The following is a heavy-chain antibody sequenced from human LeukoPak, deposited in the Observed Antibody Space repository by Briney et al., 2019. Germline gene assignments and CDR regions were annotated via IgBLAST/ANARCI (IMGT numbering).Heavy chain of an antibody. V-gene: IGHV1-18*01. J-gene: IGHJ4*02. D-gene: IGHD5-24*01. Sequence: ASVKVSCKASGYTFTSYGISWVRQAPGQGLEWMGWISAYNGNTNYAQKFQGRVTITRDTSASTAYMELSSLRSEDTVVYYCARDGHDGYNSYYFDYWGQGILVPVSS. CDR3: ARDGHDGYNSYYFDY. CDR1: GYTFTSYG. CDR2: ISAYNGNT.